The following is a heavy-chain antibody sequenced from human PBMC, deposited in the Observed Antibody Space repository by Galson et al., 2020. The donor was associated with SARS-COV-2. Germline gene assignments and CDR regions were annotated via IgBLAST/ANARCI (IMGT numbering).Heavy chain of an antibody. CDR1: GFSLSTSGVG. CDR2: IYWDDDK. CDR3: AHNVRWLVTQYYYYYYGMDV. V-gene: IGHV2-5*02. Sequence: SGPTLVKPTQTLTLTCTFSGFSLSTSGVGVGWIRQPPGKALEWLALIYWDDDKRYSPSLKSRLTITKDTSKNQVVLTMTNMDPVDTATYYCAHNVRWLVTQYYYYYYGMDVWGQGTTVTVSS. J-gene: IGHJ6*02. D-gene: IGHD6-19*01.